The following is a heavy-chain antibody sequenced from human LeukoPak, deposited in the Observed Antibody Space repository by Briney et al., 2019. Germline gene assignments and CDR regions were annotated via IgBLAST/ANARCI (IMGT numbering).Heavy chain of an antibody. V-gene: IGHV1-69*13. CDR2: IIPIFGTA. CDR1: GGTFSSYT. Sequence: GASVKVSCKASGGTFSSYTISWVRQAPGQGLEWMGGIIPIFGTAHYAQTFQGRVTITADESTSTAYMELSSLRSEDTVVYYCARDEQDSSSWYARWFDPWGQGTLVTVSS. J-gene: IGHJ5*02. CDR3: ARDEQDSSSWYARWFDP. D-gene: IGHD6-13*01.